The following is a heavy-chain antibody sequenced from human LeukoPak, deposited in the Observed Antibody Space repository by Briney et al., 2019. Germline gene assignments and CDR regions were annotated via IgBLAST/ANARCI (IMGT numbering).Heavy chain of an antibody. CDR2: IYYSGST. CDR1: GGSISSSSYY. V-gene: IGHV4-39*07. J-gene: IGHJ4*02. D-gene: IGHD6-13*01. Sequence: SETLSLTCTVSGGSISSSSYYWGWIRQPPGKGLEWIGSIYYSGSTYYNPSLKSRVTISVDTSKNQFSLKLSSVTAADTAVYYCARAIFSNLGGIAAAYYFDYWGQGTLVTVSS. CDR3: ARAIFSNLGGIAAAYYFDY.